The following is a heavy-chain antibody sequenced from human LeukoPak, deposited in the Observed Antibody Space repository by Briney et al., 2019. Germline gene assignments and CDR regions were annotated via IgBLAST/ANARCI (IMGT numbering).Heavy chain of an antibody. J-gene: IGHJ4*02. D-gene: IGHD1-26*01. Sequence: GGSLRLSCAAPGFTFSSYGMSWVRQAPGKGLEWVSAISGSGGSTYYADSVKGRFTISRDNSKNALYLQMNSLRAEDTAVYYCAKGGLVGFDYWGQGTLVTVSS. CDR2: ISGSGGST. CDR1: GFTFSSYG. V-gene: IGHV3-23*01. CDR3: AKGGLVGFDY.